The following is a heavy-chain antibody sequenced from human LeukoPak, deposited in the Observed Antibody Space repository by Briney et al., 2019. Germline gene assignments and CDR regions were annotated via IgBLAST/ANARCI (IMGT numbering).Heavy chain of an antibody. CDR1: GYTFTSYY. CDR2: INPSGGST. CDR3: ARDLGSPEWYFDL. Sequence: ASVKVSCKASGYTFTSYYMRWVRQAPGQGLEWMGIINPSGGSTSYAQKFQGRVTMTRDTSTSTVYMELSSLRSEDTAVYYCARDLGSPEWYFDLWGRGTLVTVSS. D-gene: IGHD2-15*01. V-gene: IGHV1-46*01. J-gene: IGHJ2*01.